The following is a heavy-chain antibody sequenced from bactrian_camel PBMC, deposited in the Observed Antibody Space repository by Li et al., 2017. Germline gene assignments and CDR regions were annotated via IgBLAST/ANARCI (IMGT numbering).Heavy chain of an antibody. Sequence: QVQLVESGGGSVQAGGSLRLSCTHSGYTSSRHCMGWFRQAPGKEREGVAGIDNDGSTFYADSMKGRVTISRDNAKNTLYLQMDSLKTEDSGMYYCATAFRSVGWRQRNPPFPYWGQGTQVTVS. CDR2: IDNDGST. J-gene: IGHJ4*01. CDR1: GYTSSRHC. V-gene: IGHV3S55*01. CDR3: ATAFRSVGWRQRNPPFPY. D-gene: IGHD5*01.